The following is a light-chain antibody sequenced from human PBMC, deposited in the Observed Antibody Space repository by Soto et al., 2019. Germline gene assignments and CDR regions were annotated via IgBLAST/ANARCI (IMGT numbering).Light chain of an antibody. V-gene: IGKV3-15*01. CDR3: QQYNNWPPKVT. CDR2: GAS. J-gene: IGKJ5*01. CDR1: QSISSN. Sequence: EIVMTQSAGTVSCSPGERATLSFMAIQSISSNLAWYQQKSGQSPRLLIYGASTRATGIPARFSGSGSGTEFTLTISSLQSEDFAVYYCQQYNNWPPKVTFGQGTRLEIK.